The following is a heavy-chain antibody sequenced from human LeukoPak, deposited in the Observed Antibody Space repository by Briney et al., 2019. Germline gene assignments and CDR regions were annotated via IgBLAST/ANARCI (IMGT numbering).Heavy chain of an antibody. D-gene: IGHD1-26*01. J-gene: IGHJ4*02. CDR2: ISGSGGST. V-gene: IGHV3-23*01. CDR3: AKGQSGTYPRVHFDY. Sequence: TGGSLRLSCAASGFTFNCAMSWVRQAPGKGLEWVSSISGSGGSTYYADSVKGRFTISRDNSKNTLHLQMNSLRAEDTAVYYCAKGQSGTYPRVHFDYWGQGTLVTVSS. CDR1: GFTFNCA.